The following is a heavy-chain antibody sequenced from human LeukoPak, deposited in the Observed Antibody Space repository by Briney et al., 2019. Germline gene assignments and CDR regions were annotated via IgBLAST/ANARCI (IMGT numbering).Heavy chain of an antibody. CDR1: GFTFSRYW. D-gene: IGHD2-2*01. CDR2: IKQDGSEK. V-gene: IGHV3-7*01. CDR3: ARDGEYCSSTSCQGEGAFDI. J-gene: IGHJ3*02. Sequence: GGSLRLSCASSGFTFSRYWMSWVRQAPGKGLGWAANIKQDGSEKYYVDSVKGRFTISRDNAKNSLYLQMNSLRAEDTAVYYCARDGEYCSSTSCQGEGAFDIWGQGTMVTVSS.